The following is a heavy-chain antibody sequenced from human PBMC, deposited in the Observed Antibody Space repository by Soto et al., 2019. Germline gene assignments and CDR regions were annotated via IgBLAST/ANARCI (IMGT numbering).Heavy chain of an antibody. V-gene: IGHV3-7*04. CDR1: GFSFITYW. CDR3: VRAISGSFAL. CDR2: IKEDGSEK. D-gene: IGHD3-9*01. Sequence: EVQLVESGGGVVQSGGSLRLSCEASGFSFITYWMNWVRQAPGKGREWLASIKEDGSEKQYVDSTKGLFTISRHNAKNSLYLQMNSLNQGDTAVYYCVRAISGSFALWCQGTLVIVSS. J-gene: IGHJ4*02.